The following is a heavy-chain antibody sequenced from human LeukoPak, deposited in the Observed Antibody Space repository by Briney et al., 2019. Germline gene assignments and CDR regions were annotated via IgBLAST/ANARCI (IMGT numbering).Heavy chain of an antibody. CDR1: GGSITTSGSY. CDR3: ARNESRRFHHLESIIYNWFDP. D-gene: IGHD3-3*01. CDR2: IYYSGST. J-gene: IGHJ5*02. V-gene: IGHV4-39*01. Sequence: PSETLSLTCTVSGGSITTSGSYWDWIRQTPGKGLEWIGTIYYSGSTAYNPSLKSRVTMSVDTSKNQFFLNLNSVTAADTAVYFCARNESRRFHHLESIIYNWFDPWGQGTLVTVSS.